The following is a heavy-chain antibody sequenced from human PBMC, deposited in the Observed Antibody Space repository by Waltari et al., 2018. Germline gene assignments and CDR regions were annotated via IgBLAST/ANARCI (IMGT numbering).Heavy chain of an antibody. Sequence: QVQLQESGPGLVKPSQTLSLTCTVSGGSISSGSYYWSWLRQPAGKGMEWVGRIYTSGSTNYNPSLKSRVTISVDTSKNQFSLKLSSVTAADTAVYYCARDISSDYYDILTGYYGDGAFDIWDQGTMVTVSS. J-gene: IGHJ3*02. D-gene: IGHD3-9*01. CDR1: GGSISSGSYY. CDR3: ARDISSDYYDILTGYYGDGAFDI. CDR2: IYTSGST. V-gene: IGHV4-61*02.